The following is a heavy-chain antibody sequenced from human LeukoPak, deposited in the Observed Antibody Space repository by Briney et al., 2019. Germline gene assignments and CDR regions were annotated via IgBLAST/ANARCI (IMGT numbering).Heavy chain of an antibody. V-gene: IGHV1-2*02. CDR1: GYTFTGYC. J-gene: IGHJ3*02. Sequence: ASVKVSCKASGYTFTGYCMHWVRQAPGQGLEWMGWINPNSGGTNYAQKFQGRVTMTRDTSISTAYMELSRLRSDDTAVYYCARVPFPRWLLSRGAFDIWGQGTMVTVSS. CDR3: ARVPFPRWLLSRGAFDI. D-gene: IGHD2-15*01. CDR2: INPNSGGT.